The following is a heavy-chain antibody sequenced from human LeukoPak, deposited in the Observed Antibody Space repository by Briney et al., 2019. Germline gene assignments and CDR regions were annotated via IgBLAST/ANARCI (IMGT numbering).Heavy chain of an antibody. D-gene: IGHD3-10*01. V-gene: IGHV4-30-4*08. J-gene: IGHJ4*02. CDR2: IYHSGST. CDR3: ARLYYGSGRVDY. Sequence: PSETLSLTCTVSGGSISSGDYYWSWIRQPPGKGLEWIGYIYHSGSTYYNPSLKSRVTISVDTSKNQFSLKLSSVTAADTAVYYCARLYYGSGRVDYWGQGTLVTVSS. CDR1: GGSISSGDYY.